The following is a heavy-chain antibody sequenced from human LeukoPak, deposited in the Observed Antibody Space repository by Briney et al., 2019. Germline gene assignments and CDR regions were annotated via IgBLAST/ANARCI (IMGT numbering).Heavy chain of an antibody. CDR2: INHSGST. Sequence: SETLSLTCAVYGGSFSGYYWSWIRQPPGKGLEWIGEINHSGSTNYNPSLKSRVTISVDTSKNQFSLKLSSVTAADTAVYYCARENPIYCTNGVRYNPSTTFDYWGQGTLVTVSS. CDR1: GGSFSGYY. J-gene: IGHJ4*02. CDR3: ARENPIYCTNGVRYNPSTTFDY. V-gene: IGHV4-34*01. D-gene: IGHD2-8*01.